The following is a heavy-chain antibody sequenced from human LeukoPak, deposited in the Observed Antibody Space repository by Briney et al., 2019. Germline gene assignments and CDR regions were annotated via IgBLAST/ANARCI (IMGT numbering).Heavy chain of an antibody. Sequence: GGSLRLSCAASGFTFSSCWMHWVRQAPGKGLVWVSRISSDGSSTTYADSVKGRFTISRDNAKNTLYLQMNSLRAEDTAVYYCTRSTSCSGGSCYSSPWFDPWGQGTLVTVSS. CDR1: GFTFSSCW. D-gene: IGHD2-15*01. CDR3: TRSTSCSGGSCYSSPWFDP. CDR2: ISSDGSST. V-gene: IGHV3-74*01. J-gene: IGHJ5*02.